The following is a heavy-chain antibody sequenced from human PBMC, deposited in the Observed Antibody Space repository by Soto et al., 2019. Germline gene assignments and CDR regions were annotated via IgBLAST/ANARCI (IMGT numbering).Heavy chain of an antibody. V-gene: IGHV3-30*18. J-gene: IGHJ4*02. CDR1: GFSFSTYG. CDR3: AKDRDSRGYDY. D-gene: IGHD3-22*01. Sequence: PVGSLRLSCAASGFSFSTYGMHWVRQAPGKGLEWVALTSYDGSIEYYADSVKGRFTISRDNSKNTLYLQMNSLRAEDTAMYYCAKDRDSRGYDYWGQGTLVTVSS. CDR2: TSYDGSIE.